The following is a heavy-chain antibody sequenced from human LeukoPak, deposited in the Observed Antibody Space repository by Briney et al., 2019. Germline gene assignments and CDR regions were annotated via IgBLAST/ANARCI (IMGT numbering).Heavy chain of an antibody. CDR1: GGSVSSGSYY. J-gene: IGHJ5*02. CDR3: AREEYCSSTSCYDNWFDP. V-gene: IGHV4-61*01. CDR2: IYYSGST. D-gene: IGHD2-2*01. Sequence: SETLSLTCTVSGGSVSSGSYYWSWLRQPPGKGLEWIGYIYYSGSTNYNPSLKSRVTISVDTSKNQFSLKLSSVTAADTAVYYCAREEYCSSTSCYDNWFDPWGQGTLVTVSS.